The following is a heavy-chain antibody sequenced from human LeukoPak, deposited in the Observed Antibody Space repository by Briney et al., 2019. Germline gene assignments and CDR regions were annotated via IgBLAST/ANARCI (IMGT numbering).Heavy chain of an antibody. D-gene: IGHD6-19*01. J-gene: IGHJ3*02. V-gene: IGHV4-4*07. CDR2: IYSRGST. CDR3: ARDRAVAVGAFDI. Sequence: SETLSLTCTVSGGSISNYYWNWIRQSAGRGLELIGRIYSRGSTNYNPSLKSRVTISVDTSKNQFSLKLSSVTAADTAVYYCARDRAVAVGAFDIWGQGTMVTVSS. CDR1: GGSISNYY.